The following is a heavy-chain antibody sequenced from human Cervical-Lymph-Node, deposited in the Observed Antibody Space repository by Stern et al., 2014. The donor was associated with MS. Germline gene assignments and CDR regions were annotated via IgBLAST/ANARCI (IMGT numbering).Heavy chain of an antibody. V-gene: IGHV4-31*03. CDR3: ARDWGGDGWFAP. D-gene: IGHD2-21*02. J-gene: IGHJ5*02. Sequence: MQLVESGPGLVKPSQTLSLTCTVSGGSISNDGYYWSWIRQPPGKGLEWIGCIYYSGSTYYNPSLKSRVTISVDTSKSQFSLKLNSVTAADTAVYYCARDWGGDGWFAPWGQGTLVTVPP. CDR2: IYYSGST. CDR1: GGSISNDGYY.